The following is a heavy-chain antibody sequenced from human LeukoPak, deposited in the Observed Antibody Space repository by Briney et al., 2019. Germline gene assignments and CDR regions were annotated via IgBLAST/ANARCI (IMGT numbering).Heavy chain of an antibody. CDR1: GGSFSGYY. V-gene: IGHV4-34*01. J-gene: IGHJ6*03. CDR2: INHSGST. Sequence: SETLSLTCAVYGGSFSGYYWSWIRQPPGKGLEWIGEINHSGSTNYNPSLKSRVTISVDTSKNQFSLKLSSVTAADTAVYYCARGYSSSWYGLGYYYYMDVWGKGTTVTISS. CDR3: ARGYSSSWYGLGYYYYMDV. D-gene: IGHD6-13*01.